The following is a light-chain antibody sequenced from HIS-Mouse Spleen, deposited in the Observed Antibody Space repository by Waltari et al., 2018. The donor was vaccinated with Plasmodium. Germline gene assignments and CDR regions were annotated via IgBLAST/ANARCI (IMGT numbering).Light chain of an antibody. CDR2: EVS. V-gene: IGLV2-14*01. Sequence: QSALTQPASVSGSPGQSITISCTGTSSDVGGYNYVSWYQQHPGKAPKLMIYEVSNRPSGVSNLFSGSKSGNTASLTIAGLQAEDEADYYCSSYTSSSTLFGTGTKVTVL. J-gene: IGLJ1*01. CDR1: SSDVGGYNY. CDR3: SSYTSSSTL.